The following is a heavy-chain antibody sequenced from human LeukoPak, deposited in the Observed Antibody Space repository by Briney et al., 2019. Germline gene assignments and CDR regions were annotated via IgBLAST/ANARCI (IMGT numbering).Heavy chain of an antibody. D-gene: IGHD3-22*01. V-gene: IGHV1-69*04. J-gene: IGHJ4*02. Sequence: SVKISCKASGGTSNSHAISWVRQAPGQGLEWMGRIIPNLGTTNRAQNFQDRVTLTADKSTNTAYMELTSLTSDDTAVYYCATTNDGSGYQWGDFFDFWGQGTLVTVSS. CDR2: IIPNLGTT. CDR3: ATTNDGSGYQWGDFFDF. CDR1: GGTSNSHA.